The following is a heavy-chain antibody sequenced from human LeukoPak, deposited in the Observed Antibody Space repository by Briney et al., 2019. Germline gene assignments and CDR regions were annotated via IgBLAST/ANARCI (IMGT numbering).Heavy chain of an antibody. J-gene: IGHJ4*02. CDR2: IKQEGSEK. Sequence: GGSLRLSYAASGFPFSNYWMNWVRLAPGKGLEWVANIKQEGSEKYYVDSVKGRFIISGDDAKNSLFLQMNSLRVEDTAVYYCAREIAQQLDYWGQGTLVTVSA. CDR3: AREIAQQLDY. D-gene: IGHD6-13*01. CDR1: GFPFSNYW. V-gene: IGHV3-7*01.